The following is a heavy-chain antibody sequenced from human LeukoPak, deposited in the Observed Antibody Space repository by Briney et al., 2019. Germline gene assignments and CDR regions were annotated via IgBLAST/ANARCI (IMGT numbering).Heavy chain of an antibody. Sequence: GGSLRLSCAASGFTFSSYSMNWVRQAPGKGVEWVSSISSSSRYIYYAGSVKGRFTISRDNAKNSLYLQMNSLRAEDTAVYYCARVPYYYGSGSLWGQGTLVTVSS. V-gene: IGHV3-21*01. CDR1: GFTFSSYS. CDR2: ISSSSRYI. CDR3: ARVPYYYGSGSL. D-gene: IGHD3-10*01. J-gene: IGHJ4*02.